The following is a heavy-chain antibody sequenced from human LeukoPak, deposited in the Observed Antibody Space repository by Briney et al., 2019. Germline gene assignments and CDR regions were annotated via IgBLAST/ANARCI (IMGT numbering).Heavy chain of an antibody. V-gene: IGHV1-2*02. Sequence: ASVKVSCKASGYTFTSYDINWVRQATGQGLEWMGWMNPNSGGTYYAQKFQGRVTMTRDTSISTSYMELTSLISDDTAVYYCAGGVLHGGGNWFDPWGQGTLVTVSS. D-gene: IGHD3-16*01. J-gene: IGHJ5*02. CDR2: MNPNSGGT. CDR1: GYTFTSYD. CDR3: AGGVLHGGGNWFDP.